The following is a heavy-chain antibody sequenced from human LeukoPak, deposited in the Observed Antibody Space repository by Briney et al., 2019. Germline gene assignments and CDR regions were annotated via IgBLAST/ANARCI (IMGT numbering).Heavy chain of an antibody. J-gene: IGHJ4*02. D-gene: IGHD1-26*01. CDR2: IKQDGSEK. V-gene: IGHV3-7*01. CDR1: GFTFSSYW. Sequence: GGSLRLSCAASGFTFSSYWMSWVRQAPGKGLEWVANIKQDGSEKYYVDSVKGRFTISRDNAKNSLYLQMNSLRAEDTAVYYCARARMGATKGYYFDYWGQGTLVTVSS. CDR3: ARARMGATKGYYFDY.